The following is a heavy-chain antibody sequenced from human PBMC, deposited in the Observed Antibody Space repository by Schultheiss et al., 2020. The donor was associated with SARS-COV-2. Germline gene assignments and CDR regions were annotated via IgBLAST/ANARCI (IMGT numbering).Heavy chain of an antibody. CDR1: GFTFSSYA. J-gene: IGHJ2*01. CDR3: AKVTSRSTYYYDSSGYKPNWYFDL. V-gene: IGHV3-23*01. D-gene: IGHD3-22*01. CDR2: ISGSGGST. Sequence: GESLKISCAASGFTFSSYAMSWVRQAPGKGLEWVSAISGSGGSTYYADSVKGRFTISRDNSKNTLYLQMNSLRAEDTAVYYCAKVTSRSTYYYDSSGYKPNWYFDLWGRGTLVTVSS.